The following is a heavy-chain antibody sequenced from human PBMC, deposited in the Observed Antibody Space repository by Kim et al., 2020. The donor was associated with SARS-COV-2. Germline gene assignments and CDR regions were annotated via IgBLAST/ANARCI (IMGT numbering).Heavy chain of an antibody. V-gene: IGHV7-4-1*02. Sequence: YARGFTGRFVFSLDTSVSTAYRQISSLKAEDTAVYYCARDMGGYYYGMDVWGQGTTVTVSS. CDR3: ARDMGGYYYGMDV. J-gene: IGHJ6*02. D-gene: IGHD3-22*01.